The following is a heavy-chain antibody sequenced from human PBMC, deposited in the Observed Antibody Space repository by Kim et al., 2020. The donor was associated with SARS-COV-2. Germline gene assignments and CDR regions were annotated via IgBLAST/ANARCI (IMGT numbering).Heavy chain of an antibody. CDR1: GGSISSGGYY. D-gene: IGHD1-20*01. Sequence: SETLSLTCTVSGGSISSGGYYWSWIRQHPGKGLEWIGYIYYSGSTYYNPSLKSRVTISVDTSKNQFSLKLSSVTAADTAVYYCAREPYNWNDASSGWFDYWGQGTLVTVSS. V-gene: IGHV4-31*03. CDR2: IYYSGST. CDR3: AREPYNWNDASSGWFDY. J-gene: IGHJ4*02.